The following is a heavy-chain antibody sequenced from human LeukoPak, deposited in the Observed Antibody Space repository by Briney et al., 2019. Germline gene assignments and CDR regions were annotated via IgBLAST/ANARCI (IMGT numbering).Heavy chain of an antibody. CDR2: ISAYNGNT. D-gene: IGHD2-15*01. CDR1: GYTFTSYG. CDR3: ARDCFGRWYFDL. V-gene: IGHV1-18*01. Sequence: ASVKVSCKASGYTFTSYGISWVRQAPGQGLEWMGWISAYNGNTNYAQKLQGRVTMTTDTSTSTAYIELRSLRSDDTAVYYCARDCFGRWYFDLWGRGTLVTVSS. J-gene: IGHJ2*01.